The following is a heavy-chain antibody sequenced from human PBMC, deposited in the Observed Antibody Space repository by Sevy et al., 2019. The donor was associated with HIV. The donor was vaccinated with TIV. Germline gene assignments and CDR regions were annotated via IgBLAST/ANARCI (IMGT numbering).Heavy chain of an antibody. CDR1: RFTFSTYD. CDR2: ISHDGSYQ. V-gene: IGHV3-30*18. J-gene: IGHJ4*02. D-gene: IGHD3-16*01. CDR3: AKGQGYDYIWGNERSEYYFDY. Sequence: GGSLRLSCAASRFTFSTYDIHWVRQAPGKGLEWVAVISHDGSYQYYTDSVKGRFTRSRDDSKNKAYLQMNSLRADDSGVYYCAKGQGYDYIWGNERSEYYFDYWGQGTLVPVSS.